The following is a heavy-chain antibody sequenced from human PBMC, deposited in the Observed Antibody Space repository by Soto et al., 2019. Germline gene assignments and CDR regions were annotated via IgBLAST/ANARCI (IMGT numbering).Heavy chain of an antibody. D-gene: IGHD3-10*01. Sequence: QVQLQESGPGLVKPSETLSLTCTVSGGSISSYYWSWIRQPPGKGLEWIGYIYYSGSTNYNPSLKSRVTISVDTSKNQCSLKLSSVTAADTAVYYCARHPPFGSGGFDYWGQGTLVTVSS. V-gene: IGHV4-59*01. CDR3: ARHPPFGSGGFDY. J-gene: IGHJ4*02. CDR2: IYYSGST. CDR1: GGSISSYY.